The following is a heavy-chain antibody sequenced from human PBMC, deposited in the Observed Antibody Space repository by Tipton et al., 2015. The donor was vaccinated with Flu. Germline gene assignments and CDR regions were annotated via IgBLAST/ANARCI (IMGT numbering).Heavy chain of an antibody. Sequence: SLRLSCAASGFTFSSYAMHWVRQAPGKGLEWVAVISYDGSNKYYADSVKGRFTISRDNSKNTLYLQMNSLRAEDTAVYYCARGGGYDSSGYPSYYYGMDVWGQGTTATVSS. CDR2: ISYDGSNK. CDR3: ARGGGYDSSGYPSYYYGMDV. J-gene: IGHJ6*02. D-gene: IGHD3-22*01. CDR1: GFTFSSYA. V-gene: IGHV3-30-3*01.